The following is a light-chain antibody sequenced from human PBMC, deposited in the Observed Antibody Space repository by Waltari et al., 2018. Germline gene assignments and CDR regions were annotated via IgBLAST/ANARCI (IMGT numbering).Light chain of an antibody. J-gene: IGKJ4*01. CDR1: QTVLYSSNNKNY. CDR2: WAS. Sequence: DIVMTQSPDSLAVSVCERATINCKSSQTVLYSSNNKNYLAWFQQKPGQPPKLLIYWASTRESGVPDRFNGSGSGTDFTLTINSLQAEDVAVYYCQQYYGSPLTFGGGTKVEIK. CDR3: QQYYGSPLT. V-gene: IGKV4-1*01.